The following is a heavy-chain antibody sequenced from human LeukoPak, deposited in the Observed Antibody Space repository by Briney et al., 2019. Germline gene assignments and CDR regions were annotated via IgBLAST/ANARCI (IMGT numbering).Heavy chain of an antibody. V-gene: IGHV4-34*01. CDR2: INHSGST. Sequence: SETLSLSCAVYAGSFSGYYWSWIRQPPGKGLELNGKINHSGSTNYNPSLKSRVTISVDTSKNQFYLKLSSVTAADTAVYYCARDLPAAPYYYYYGMDVWGKGTTVTVSS. D-gene: IGHD2-2*01. J-gene: IGHJ6*04. CDR3: ARDLPAAPYYYYYGMDV. CDR1: AGSFSGYY.